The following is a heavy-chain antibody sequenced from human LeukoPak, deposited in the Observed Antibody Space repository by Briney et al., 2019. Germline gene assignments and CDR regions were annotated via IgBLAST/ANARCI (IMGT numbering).Heavy chain of an antibody. CDR2: IYSGGST. D-gene: IGHD4-17*01. J-gene: IGHJ6*02. CDR1: GFTVSSNY. V-gene: IGHV3-66*01. Sequence: GGSLRLSCAASGFTVSSNYMSWVRQAPGKGLEWVSVIYSGGSTYYADSVKGRFTISRDNSKNTLYLQMNSLRAEDTAVYYCARAAPGRYGDYGMDVWGQGTTVTVSS. CDR3: ARAAPGRYGDYGMDV.